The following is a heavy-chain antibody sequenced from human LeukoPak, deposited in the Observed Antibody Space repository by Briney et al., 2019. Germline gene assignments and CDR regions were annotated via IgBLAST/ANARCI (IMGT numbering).Heavy chain of an antibody. D-gene: IGHD2-21*01. V-gene: IGHV3-23*01. CDR1: GFTFSIYA. CDR2: ISVTGDIT. Sequence: GGSLRLSCAASGFTFSIYAMSWLRQTPQKGLEWVSGISVTGDITYYADSVKGRFTIARDNSRTTLYLQLNSLRADDTAVYYCAKSHITRYPLQYYIDLWGQGAQVIVSS. J-gene: IGHJ4*02. CDR3: AKSHITRYPLQYYIDL.